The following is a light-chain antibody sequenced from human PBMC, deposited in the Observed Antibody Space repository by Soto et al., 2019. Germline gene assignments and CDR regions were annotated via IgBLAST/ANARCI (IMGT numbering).Light chain of an antibody. J-gene: IGKJ1*01. CDR2: AAS. Sequence: DIQMTQSPSSLSASVGDRVTITCRASQSISSYLNWYQQKPGKAPKLLIYAASSLQSGVPSRFSGSGSGTDFTLTISSLRPEDFATYYCQRSYSTPPTFGQGTKVDIK. CDR3: QRSYSTPPT. V-gene: IGKV1-39*01. CDR1: QSISSY.